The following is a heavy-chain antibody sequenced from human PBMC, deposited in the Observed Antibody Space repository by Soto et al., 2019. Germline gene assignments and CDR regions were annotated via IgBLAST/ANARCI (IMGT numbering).Heavy chain of an antibody. V-gene: IGHV1-69*12. D-gene: IGHD5-12*01. CDR1: GGSFSSLG. J-gene: IGHJ6*02. Sequence: QVQLEQSGAEVRQPGSSVKVSCKASGGSFSSLGLSWVRRAPGQGLEWMGGIIPTFGKPTYTQKFQARITITAAESTRTAYMELTSLTSEDTAVYYCAAEEGMDEVDYFYVMEVWGQGTAVTV. CDR2: IIPTFGKP. CDR3: AAEEGMDEVDYFYVMEV.